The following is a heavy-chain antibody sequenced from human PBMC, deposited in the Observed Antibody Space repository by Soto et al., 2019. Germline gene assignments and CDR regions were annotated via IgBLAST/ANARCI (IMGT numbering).Heavy chain of an antibody. CDR1: GFTFSSYA. J-gene: IGHJ4*02. Sequence: PGGSLGLSCSASGFTFSSYAMHWVRQAPGKGLEYVSAISSNGGSTYYADSVKGRFTISRDNSKNTLYLQMSSLRAEDTAVYYCAGGYSGYDTDYWGQGTLVTVSS. V-gene: IGHV3-64D*06. CDR2: ISSNGGST. D-gene: IGHD5-12*01. CDR3: AGGYSGYDTDY.